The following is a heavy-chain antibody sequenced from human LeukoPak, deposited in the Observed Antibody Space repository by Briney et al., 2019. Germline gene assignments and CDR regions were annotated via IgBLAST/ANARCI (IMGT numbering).Heavy chain of an antibody. CDR2: IHATGST. CDR3: ARHSARGYNYIDF. J-gene: IGHJ4*02. Sequence: SETLSLTCAVSGGSVKTYYWSWIRQSPERGLQWIGFIHATGSTNTFPSLKSRVTISLDTSTNQFSLRLKSVTAADTAVYYCARHSARGYNYIDFWGRGTLVAVSS. D-gene: IGHD5-24*01. CDR1: GGSVKTYY. V-gene: IGHV4-4*08.